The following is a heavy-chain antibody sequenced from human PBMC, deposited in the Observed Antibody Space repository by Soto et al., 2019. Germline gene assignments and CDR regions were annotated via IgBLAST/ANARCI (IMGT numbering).Heavy chain of an antibody. CDR2: ISGNGGST. CDR1: GFTFSSYA. CDR3: AKSASRYCSGGTCLNWFDP. V-gene: IGHV3-23*01. J-gene: IGHJ5*02. D-gene: IGHD2-15*01. Sequence: GGSLRLSCAASGFTFSSYAMSWVRQAPGKGLEWVSAISGNGGSTYYADSVKGRFTISRDNSKNTLYLQMNSLRAEDTAVYYCAKSASRYCSGGTCLNWFDPWGQGTLVTVSS.